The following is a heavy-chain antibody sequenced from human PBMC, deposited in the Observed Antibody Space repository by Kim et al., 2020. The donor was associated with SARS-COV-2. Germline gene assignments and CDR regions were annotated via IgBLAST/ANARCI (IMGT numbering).Heavy chain of an antibody. CDR3: ARGDCSGGSCYYYFDY. D-gene: IGHD2-15*01. J-gene: IGHJ4*02. CDR1: GGSISSYY. V-gene: IGHV4-59*01. Sequence: SETLSLTCTVSGGSISSYYWSWIRQPPGKGLEWIGYIYYSGSTNYNPSLKSRVTISVDTSKNQFSLKLSSVTAADTAVYYCARGDCSGGSCYYYFDYWGQGTLVTVSS. CDR2: IYYSGST.